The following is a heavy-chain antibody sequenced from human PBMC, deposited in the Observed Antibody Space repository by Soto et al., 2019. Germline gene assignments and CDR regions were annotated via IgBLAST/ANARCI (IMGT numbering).Heavy chain of an antibody. V-gene: IGHV3-49*03. J-gene: IGHJ4*02. CDR3: TRDPSSYYYDSSGYWTSPYFDY. Sequence: HPGGSLRLSCTASGFTFGDYAMSWFRQSPGKGLEWVGFIRSKAYGGTTEYAASVKGRFTISRDDSKSIAYLQMNSLKTEDTAVYYCTRDPSSYYYDSSGYWTSPYFDYWGQGTLVTVS. CDR2: IRSKAYGGTT. CDR1: GFTFGDYA. D-gene: IGHD3-22*01.